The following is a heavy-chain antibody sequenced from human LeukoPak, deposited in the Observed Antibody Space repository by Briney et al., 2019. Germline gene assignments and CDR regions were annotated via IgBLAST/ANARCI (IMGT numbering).Heavy chain of an antibody. J-gene: IGHJ4*02. V-gene: IGHV3-11*01. CDR3: AKDWPGITAAGSPFDY. CDR2: ISSSGSTI. Sequence: PGGSLRLSCAASGFTFSDYYMSWIRQAPGKGLEWVSYISSSGSTIYYADSVKGRFTISRDNAKNSLYLQMNSLRAEDTAVYYCAKDWPGITAAGSPFDYWGQGTLVTVSS. D-gene: IGHD6-13*01. CDR1: GFTFSDYY.